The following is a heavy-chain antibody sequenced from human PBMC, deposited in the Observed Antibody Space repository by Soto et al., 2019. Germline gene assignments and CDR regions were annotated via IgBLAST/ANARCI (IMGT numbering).Heavy chain of an antibody. Sequence: SETLSLTXTVSGGSISSYYWSWIRQAAGKGLEWIGRIYTSGSTNYNPSLKSRVTMSVDTSKNQFSLKLSSVTAADTAVYYCARDGYDPYYGMDAWVPETLLVTVSS. D-gene: IGHD5-12*01. CDR2: IYTSGST. CDR1: GGSISSYY. V-gene: IGHV4-4*07. J-gene: IGHJ6*02. CDR3: ARDGYDPYYGMDA.